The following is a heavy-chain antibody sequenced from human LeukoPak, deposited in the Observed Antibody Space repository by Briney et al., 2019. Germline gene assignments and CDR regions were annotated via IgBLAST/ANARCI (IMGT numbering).Heavy chain of an antibody. J-gene: IGHJ3*02. V-gene: IGHV3-66*02. D-gene: IGHD3-22*01. CDR3: ASPYYYDSSGPNAFDI. CDR2: IYSGGGT. Sequence: PGGSLRLSCAASGFTVSSNYMSWVRQAPGKGLEWVSVIYSGGGTYYADSVKGRFTISRDNSKNTLYLQMNSLRAEDTAVYYCASPYYYDSSGPNAFDIWGQGTMVTVSS. CDR1: GFTVSSNY.